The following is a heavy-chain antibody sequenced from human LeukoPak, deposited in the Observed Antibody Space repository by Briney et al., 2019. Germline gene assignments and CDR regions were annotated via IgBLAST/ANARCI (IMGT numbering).Heavy chain of an antibody. V-gene: IGHV3-7*01. Sequence: GGSLRLSCAASGLTFSSYWMSWVRQALVKGLEWVANIKQDGSEKYYVDCVKGRFTISRDNAKNSLYLQMNSLRAEDTAVYYCAELGITMIGGVCGKGTTVTISS. CDR3: AELGITMIGGV. J-gene: IGHJ6*04. CDR1: GLTFSSYW. CDR2: IKQDGSEK. D-gene: IGHD3-10*02.